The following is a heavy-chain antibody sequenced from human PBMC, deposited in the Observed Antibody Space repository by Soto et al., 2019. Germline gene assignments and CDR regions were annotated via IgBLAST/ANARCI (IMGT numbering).Heavy chain of an antibody. CDR1: GFTVSSNY. D-gene: IGHD3-22*01. J-gene: IGHJ4*01. CDR3: AKESSGYYYYFDY. V-gene: IGHV3-66*01. CDR2: IYSGGST. Sequence: GGSLRLSCAASGFTVSSNYMSWVRQAPGKGLEWVSVIYSGGSTYYADSVKGRFTISRDNSKNTLYLQMNSLRAEDTAVYYCAKESSGYYYYFDYWGHGTLVTVSS.